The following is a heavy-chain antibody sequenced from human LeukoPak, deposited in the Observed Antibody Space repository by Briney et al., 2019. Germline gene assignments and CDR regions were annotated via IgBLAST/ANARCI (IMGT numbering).Heavy chain of an antibody. Sequence: GGSLRLSCAASGFTFSSYDMHWVRHATGKGLEWVSAIGTAGDTYYPGSVKGRFTISRENAKNSLYLQMNSPRAGDTAVYYCARGTSYYDSSGYYLFDYWGQGTLVTVSS. J-gene: IGHJ4*02. CDR2: IGTAGDT. CDR3: ARGTSYYDSSGYYLFDY. D-gene: IGHD3-22*01. CDR1: GFTFSSYD. V-gene: IGHV3-13*01.